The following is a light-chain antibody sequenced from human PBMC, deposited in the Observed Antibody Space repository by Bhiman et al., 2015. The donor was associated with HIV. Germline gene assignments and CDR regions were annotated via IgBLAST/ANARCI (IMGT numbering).Light chain of an antibody. CDR3: ATWDSSLSAEV. J-gene: IGLJ2*01. V-gene: IGLV1-51*02. Sequence: QSVLTQPPSVSGAPGQRVTISCTGSSSSIGAGFDVHWYQHVPGTAPKLLIYENNKRPSGIPDRFSASKSGTSATLGITGLQTGDEADYYCATWDSSLSAEVFGGGTKLTVL. CDR1: SSSIGAGFD. CDR2: ENN.